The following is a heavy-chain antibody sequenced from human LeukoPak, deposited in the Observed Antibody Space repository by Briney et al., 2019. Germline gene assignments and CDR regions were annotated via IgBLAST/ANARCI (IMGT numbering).Heavy chain of an antibody. J-gene: IGHJ4*02. V-gene: IGHV4-4*07. CDR1: GGSISSYY. D-gene: IGHD6-6*01. Sequence: SETLSLTCTASGGSISSYYWSWIRQPAGKGLEWIGRIYASGSTYYYPSLKSRVTMSVDTSKNQFSLRLTTVTAADTAVYYCARDSNLEYSSSRGLGRWGQGTLVTVSS. CDR2: IYASGST. CDR3: ARDSNLEYSSSRGLGR.